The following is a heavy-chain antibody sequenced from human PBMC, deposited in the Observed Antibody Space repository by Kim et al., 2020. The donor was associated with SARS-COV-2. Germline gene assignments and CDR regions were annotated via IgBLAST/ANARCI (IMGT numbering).Heavy chain of an antibody. J-gene: IGHJ5*01. CDR3: ARAGVVPEVDYNGFDF. D-gene: IGHD2-2*01. CDR1: GDSITNDY. Sequence: SETLSLTCTVSGDSITNDYWNWIRQPPGKGLEWIGYVHNSGTTNYNPSLKSRVTISLDTSKNHFSLKLTSVSAADTAVYFCARAGVVPEVDYNGFDFWG. V-gene: IGHV4-59*01. CDR2: VHNSGTT.